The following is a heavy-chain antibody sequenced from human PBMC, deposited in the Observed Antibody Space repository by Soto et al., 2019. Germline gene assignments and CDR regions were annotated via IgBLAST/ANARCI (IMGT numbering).Heavy chain of an antibody. CDR1: GFTFSNYG. D-gene: IGHD5-18*01. CDR2: IWYDGSNK. J-gene: IGHJ6*02. V-gene: IGHV3-33*01. CDR3: ARIAGTIGGSNYDLADNYYYFGMDV. Sequence: QVQLVESGGGVVQPGRSLRLSCAASGFTFSNYGMHWVRQAPGKGLEWVAVIWYDGSNKYYTDSVKGRFTISRDNSKSTLYLQMNSLRAEDTAVYYCARIAGTIGGSNYDLADNYYYFGMDVWGQGTTVTVSS.